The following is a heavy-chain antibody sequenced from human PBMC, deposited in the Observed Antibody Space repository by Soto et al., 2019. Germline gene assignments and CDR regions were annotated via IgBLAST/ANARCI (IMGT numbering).Heavy chain of an antibody. D-gene: IGHD1-1*01. CDR1: GASISGYY. V-gene: IGHV4-4*07. CDR3: AKDRSTMRWFDP. Sequence: LSLTCTVSGASISGYYWSWIRKSAGKGLEWIGRVQMSGTTNYNPSLKTRVTMSLDTSKNEVSLRMTSVTAADTAVYFCAKDRSTMRWFDPWGQGILVTVSS. CDR2: VQMSGTT. J-gene: IGHJ5*02.